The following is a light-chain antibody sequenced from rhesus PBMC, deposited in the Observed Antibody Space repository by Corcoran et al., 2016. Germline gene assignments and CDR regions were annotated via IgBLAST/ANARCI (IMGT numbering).Light chain of an antibody. CDR1: QSLLDSEDGNTY. CDR3: MQGIEFPPWT. J-gene: IGKJ1*01. Sequence: DIVMTQTPLSLPVTPGEPASISCRSSQSLLDSEDGNTYLDWYLQKPGQSPQLLFYEVSNRASGVPDRFRGSGSDTDFTLKISRVEAEDVRVYYCMQGIEFPPWTFGQGTKVEIK. V-gene: IGKV2-104*02. CDR2: EVS.